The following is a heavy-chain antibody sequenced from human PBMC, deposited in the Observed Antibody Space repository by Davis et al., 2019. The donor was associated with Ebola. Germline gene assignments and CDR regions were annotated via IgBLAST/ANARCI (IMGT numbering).Heavy chain of an antibody. CDR2: ISAYNGNT. J-gene: IGHJ6*02. Sequence: SVTVSCKASGYTFTSYGISWVRQAPGQGLEWMGWISAYNGNTNYAQKLQGRVTMTTDTSTSTAYMELRSLRSDDTAVYYCARDRYSSSWYYYYGMDVWGQGTTVTVSS. CDR1: GYTFTSYG. CDR3: ARDRYSSSWYYYYGMDV. D-gene: IGHD6-13*01. V-gene: IGHV1-18*01.